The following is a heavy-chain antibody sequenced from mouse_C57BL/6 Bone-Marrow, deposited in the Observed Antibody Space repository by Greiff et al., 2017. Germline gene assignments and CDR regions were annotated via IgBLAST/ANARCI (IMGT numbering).Heavy chain of an antibody. Sequence: QVQLQQPGAELVKPGASVKMSCKASGYTFTSYWITWVKQRPGQGLEWIGDIYPGSGSTNYNEKFKSKATLTVDTSSSTAYMQLSSLTSEDSAVYYCAREDGYFPYWYFDVWGTGTTVTGSS. CDR1: GYTFTSYW. J-gene: IGHJ1*03. V-gene: IGHV1-55*01. CDR2: IYPGSGST. D-gene: IGHD2-3*01. CDR3: AREDGYFPYWYFDV.